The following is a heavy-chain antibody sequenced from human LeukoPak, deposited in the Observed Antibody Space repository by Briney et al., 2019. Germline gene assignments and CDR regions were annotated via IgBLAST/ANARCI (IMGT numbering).Heavy chain of an antibody. D-gene: IGHD1-20*01. Sequence: PGGSLRLSCEVSGFTFSSYAMSWVRQAPGKGLEWVSAISGSGGSTYYADSVKGRFTISRDNSKNTLYLQMNSLRAEDTAVYYCAKPITGTTLGAFDIWGQGTMVTVSS. CDR3: AKPITGTTLGAFDI. CDR1: GFTFSSYA. CDR2: ISGSGGST. J-gene: IGHJ3*02. V-gene: IGHV3-23*01.